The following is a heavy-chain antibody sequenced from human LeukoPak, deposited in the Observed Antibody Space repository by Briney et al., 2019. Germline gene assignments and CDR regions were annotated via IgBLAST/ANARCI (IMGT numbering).Heavy chain of an antibody. Sequence: ASVKVSCKVSGYTLTELSMHWVRQAPGKGLEWMGGFDPEDGETIYAQKFQGRVTMTEDTSTDTAYMELSSLRSEDTAVYYCATGPIAVGATHYWGQGTLVTVSS. CDR1: GYTLTELS. D-gene: IGHD1-26*01. CDR3: ATGPIAVGATHY. J-gene: IGHJ4*02. V-gene: IGHV1-24*01. CDR2: FDPEDGET.